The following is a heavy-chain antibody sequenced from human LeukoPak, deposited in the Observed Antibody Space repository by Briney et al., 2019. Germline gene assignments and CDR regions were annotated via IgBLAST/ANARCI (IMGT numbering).Heavy chain of an antibody. V-gene: IGHV4-59*08. Sequence: SETLSLTCTVSGGSISSYYWSWIRQPPGKGLEWIGYIYYSGSTNYNPSLKSRVTISVDTSKNQFSLKLSSVTAADTAVYYCARLGGNTLGYWGQGTLVTVSS. D-gene: IGHD4-23*01. CDR3: ARLGGNTLGY. J-gene: IGHJ4*02. CDR2: IYYSGST. CDR1: GGSISSYY.